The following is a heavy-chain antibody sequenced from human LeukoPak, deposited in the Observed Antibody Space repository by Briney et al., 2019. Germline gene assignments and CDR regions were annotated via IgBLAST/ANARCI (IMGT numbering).Heavy chain of an antibody. D-gene: IGHD6-6*01. CDR1: GYTFSYYW. CDR2: IYPDDSDT. CDR3: ARLSGGSSSPFDY. J-gene: IGHJ4*02. V-gene: IGHV5-51*01. Sequence: GESLKISCKGSGYTFSYYWIAWVRQTPGKGLEWMGVIYPDDSDTRYSPSFQGQVTISADKSISTAYLQWSSLKASDTAMYYCARLSGGSSSPFDYWGQGTLVTVSS.